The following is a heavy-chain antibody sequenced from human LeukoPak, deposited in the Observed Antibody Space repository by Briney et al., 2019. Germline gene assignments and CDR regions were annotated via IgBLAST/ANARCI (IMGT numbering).Heavy chain of an antibody. CDR1: GFTFSGFT. J-gene: IGHJ4*02. Sequence: GGSLRLSCAASGFTFSGFTMNWVRQAPGKGLEWVSSISSTSTYIHYADSVKGRFTISRDNAKNSLYLQMNSLRAEDTAVYYCARELYSGYGRFDYWGQGTLVTVSS. V-gene: IGHV3-21*01. CDR2: ISSTSTYI. D-gene: IGHD5-12*01. CDR3: ARELYSGYGRFDY.